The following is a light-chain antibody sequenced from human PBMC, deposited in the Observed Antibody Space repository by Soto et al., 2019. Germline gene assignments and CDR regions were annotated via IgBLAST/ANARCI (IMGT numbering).Light chain of an antibody. CDR2: AAS. CDR3: QQLYNYPRT. CDR1: QGIANY. Sequence: DIQLTQSPSFLSASVGDRVTITCRASQGIANYLAWFQQKPGKAPELLILAASTLRSGVPSRFSGAASGTEFYLTVSSLQHEDVAYYYCQQLYNYPRTVGQGPKVEVK. J-gene: IGKJ1*01. V-gene: IGKV1-9*01.